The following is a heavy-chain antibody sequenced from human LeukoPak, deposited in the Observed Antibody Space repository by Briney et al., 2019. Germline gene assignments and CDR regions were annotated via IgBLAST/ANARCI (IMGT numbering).Heavy chain of an antibody. CDR1: GFTFSSYG. D-gene: IGHD2-2*01. V-gene: IGHV3-30*02. CDR2: IRYDGRNK. Sequence: GGALRLSCAASGFTFSSYGMHWVRQAPGKGLEGVAFIRYDGRNKYYADSVKGRFTISRDNSKNTLYLQMNSLRAEDTAVYYRAKDGPDIVVVPAAMGDWYFDLWGRGTLVTVSS. J-gene: IGHJ2*01. CDR3: AKDGPDIVVVPAAMGDWYFDL.